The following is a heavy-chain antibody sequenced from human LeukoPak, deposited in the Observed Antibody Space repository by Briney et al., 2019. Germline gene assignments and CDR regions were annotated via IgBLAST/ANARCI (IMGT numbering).Heavy chain of an antibody. V-gene: IGHV3-21*01. CDR1: GFTFSSCG. J-gene: IGHJ4*02. Sequence: GGSLRLTCAASGFTFSSCGFNLVRDPPGKGQGWVLFSGPTGTERYYADSVRGRFTISIDNAKNSMYLQMDSLRDEDTAVYYCATETIGRHYDYWGQGTLLTVSS. CDR3: ATETIGRHYDY. CDR2: SGPTGTER. D-gene: IGHD1-14*01.